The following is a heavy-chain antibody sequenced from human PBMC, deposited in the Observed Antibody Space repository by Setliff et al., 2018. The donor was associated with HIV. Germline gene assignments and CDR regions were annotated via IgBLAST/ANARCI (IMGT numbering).Heavy chain of an antibody. Sequence: LSLTCAASGFTFSNYAMSWVRQAPGKGLEWVSSISSSGGSTYFTDSVKGRFTISRDNYESTLHLQMNSVRAEDTAVYYCARDRATSGWYVSTHYDYWGQGALVTVSS. V-gene: IGHV3-23*01. CDR2: ISSSGGST. CDR1: GFTFSNYA. CDR3: ARDRATSGWYVSTHYDY. J-gene: IGHJ4*02. D-gene: IGHD6-19*01.